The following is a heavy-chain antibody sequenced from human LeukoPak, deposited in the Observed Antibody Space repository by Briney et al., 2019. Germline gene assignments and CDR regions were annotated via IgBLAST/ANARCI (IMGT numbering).Heavy chain of an antibody. J-gene: IGHJ4*02. D-gene: IGHD3-9*01. Sequence: SETLSLTCTVSGGSVSGYSWSWIRQPAGKGLEWIGRIYTSGSTNYNPSLKSRVTMSVDKSKNQFSLKLSSVTAADTAVYYCARGEGILTGYYTYYFDYWGQGILVTVFS. CDR2: IYTSGST. V-gene: IGHV4-4*07. CDR3: ARGEGILTGYYTYYFDY. CDR1: GGSVSGYS.